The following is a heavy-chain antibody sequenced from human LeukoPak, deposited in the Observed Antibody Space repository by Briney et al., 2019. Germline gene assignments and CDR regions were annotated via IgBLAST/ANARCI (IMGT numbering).Heavy chain of an antibody. Sequence: ASVKVSCKASGGTFSSYAISWVRQAPGQGLEWMGGIIPIFGTANYTQKFQGRVTMTRDTSTSTVYMELSSLRSEDTAVYYCARDIVVVTARSAAFDIWGQGTMVTVSS. J-gene: IGHJ3*02. CDR2: IIPIFGTA. CDR3: ARDIVVVTARSAAFDI. D-gene: IGHD2-21*02. V-gene: IGHV1-69*05. CDR1: GGTFSSYA.